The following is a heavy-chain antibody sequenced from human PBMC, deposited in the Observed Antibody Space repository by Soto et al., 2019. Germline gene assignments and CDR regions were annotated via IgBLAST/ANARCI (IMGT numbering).Heavy chain of an antibody. CDR3: ARTQREPPRGGPYYYYGMDV. Sequence: ASVKVSCKASGYTFTGYYMHWVRQAPGQGLEWMGWINPNSGGTNYAQKFQGRVTMTRDTSISTAYMELSRLRSDDTAVYYCARTQREPPRGGPYYYYGMDVWGQGTTVTVSS. D-gene: IGHD1-1*01. CDR1: GYTFTGYY. CDR2: INPNSGGT. J-gene: IGHJ6*02. V-gene: IGHV1-2*02.